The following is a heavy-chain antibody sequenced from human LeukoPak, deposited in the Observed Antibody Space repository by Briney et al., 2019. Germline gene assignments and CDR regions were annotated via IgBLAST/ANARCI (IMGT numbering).Heavy chain of an antibody. D-gene: IGHD1-14*01. CDR3: ARGRKRQTFLHYYMDV. CDR1: GGSFSGHY. CDR2: INHGGVT. Sequence: PSETLSLTCGVSGGSFSGHYWTWLRQTPGKGLEWMGEINHGGVTNYNPSLKSRVSISIDTSTNEISLNMSSVTAADTGIYYCARGRKRQTFLHYYMDVWGKGATVTVS. V-gene: IGHV4-34*01. J-gene: IGHJ6*03.